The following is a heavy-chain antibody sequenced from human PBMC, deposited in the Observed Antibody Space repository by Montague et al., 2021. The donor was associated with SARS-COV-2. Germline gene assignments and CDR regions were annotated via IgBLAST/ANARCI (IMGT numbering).Heavy chain of an antibody. J-gene: IGHJ4*02. CDR1: GDSIKSSSYY. V-gene: IGHV4-39*01. CDR2: VYYSGST. Sequence: SETLSLTCTVSGDSIKSSSYYWGWIRQPPGKGLEWIGRVYYSGSTYYNPSLKSRVTISVDTSKNQISLKLTSVTAADTAVYYCARHRITIFLGCVFDYWGQGTLVTVSS. CDR3: ARHRITIFLGCVFDY. D-gene: IGHD3-9*01.